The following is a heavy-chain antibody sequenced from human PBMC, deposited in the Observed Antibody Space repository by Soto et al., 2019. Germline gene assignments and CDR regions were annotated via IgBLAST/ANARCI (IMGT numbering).Heavy chain of an antibody. D-gene: IGHD1-26*01. Sequence: QVQLQQWGAGLLKPSETLSLTCAVYGGSFSGYYWSWIRQPPGKGLGWIGEINHSGSTNYTPSLKTQVTISVDTTKNQFSRKLSSVTAADTAVYYGARDSGRRMYYFDYWGQGTLVTVS. V-gene: IGHV4-34*01. CDR3: ARDSGRRMYYFDY. J-gene: IGHJ4*02. CDR1: GGSFSGYY. CDR2: INHSGST.